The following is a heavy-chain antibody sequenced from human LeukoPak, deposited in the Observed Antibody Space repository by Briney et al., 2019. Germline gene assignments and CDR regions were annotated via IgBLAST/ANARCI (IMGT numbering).Heavy chain of an antibody. J-gene: IGHJ6*02. V-gene: IGHV1-2*02. Sequence: ASVKVSGKTSGYTFTDYYIHWVRQAPGQGLEWMGWINPNSGDTNYAQKLRGRVTMTRDTFITTAYMELSSLRSDDTAVYYCARGLYCSSSTSCYDYGMDVWGQGTTVTVSS. CDR3: ARGLYCSSSTSCYDYGMDV. CDR2: INPNSGDT. CDR1: GYTFTDYY. D-gene: IGHD2-2*01.